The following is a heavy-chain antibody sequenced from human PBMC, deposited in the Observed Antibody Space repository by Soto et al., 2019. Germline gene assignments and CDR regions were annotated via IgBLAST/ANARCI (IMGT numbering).Heavy chain of an antibody. J-gene: IGHJ4*02. CDR1: GFTFSSYG. CDR2: ISYDGSNK. Sequence: PXESLRLSFAASGFTFSSYGMHWVRQAPGKGLEWVAVISYDGSNKYYADSVKGRFTISRDNSKNTLYLQMNSLRAEDTAVYYCAKERRDDYSSHPTDYWGQGTLVTVSS. V-gene: IGHV3-30*18. CDR3: AKERRDDYSSHPTDY. D-gene: IGHD2-15*01.